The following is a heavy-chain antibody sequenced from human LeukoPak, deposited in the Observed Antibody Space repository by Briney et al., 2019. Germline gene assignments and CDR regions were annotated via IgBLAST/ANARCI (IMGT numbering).Heavy chain of an antibody. V-gene: IGHV4-59*11. D-gene: IGHD5-18*01. Sequence: KPSETLSLTCTVSGGSITSHYWSGVRQPPGKGLEWIAYLFDSVRTKDNPSLKSRLTLSADTSKNQFSLRLNSATAADTAVYYCATIKRGSIFGYFDFWGQGIKVTVSS. CDR1: GGSITSHY. J-gene: IGHJ4*02. CDR3: ATIKRGSIFGYFDF. CDR2: LFDSVRT.